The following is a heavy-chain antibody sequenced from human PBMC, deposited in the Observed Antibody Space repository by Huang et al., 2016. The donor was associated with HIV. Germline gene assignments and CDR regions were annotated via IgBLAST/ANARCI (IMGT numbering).Heavy chain of an antibody. D-gene: IGHD5-18*01. CDR3: ARGRYGTPNA. Sequence: EVPLVESGGGLVQPGGSLRLSCAASGFTVNSNYMNWVRKAPGKGLEWVSLLYHGGKAHYADSVKGRFTISGDISQNTVFLQMSSLRVEDTAVYYCARGRYGTPNAWGQGTLVTVSS. CDR1: GFTVNSNY. J-gene: IGHJ5*02. V-gene: IGHV3-53*01. CDR2: LYHGGKA.